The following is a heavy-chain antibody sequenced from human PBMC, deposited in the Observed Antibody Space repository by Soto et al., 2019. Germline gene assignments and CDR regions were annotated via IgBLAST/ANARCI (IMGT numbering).Heavy chain of an antibody. CDR1: GGSISSYY. Sequence: QVQLQESGPGLVKPSETLSLTCTVSGGSISSYYWSWIRQPPGKGLESIGYIYYSGSTNYNPSLKSRVTISVDTSKNQFSLKLSSVTAADTAVYYCARVDYYDSSGYYYNWYFDLWGRGTLVTVSS. CDR2: IYYSGST. J-gene: IGHJ2*01. V-gene: IGHV4-59*01. D-gene: IGHD3-22*01. CDR3: ARVDYYDSSGYYYNWYFDL.